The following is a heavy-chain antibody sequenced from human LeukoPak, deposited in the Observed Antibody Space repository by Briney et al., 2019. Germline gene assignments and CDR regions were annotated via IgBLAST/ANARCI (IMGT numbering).Heavy chain of an antibody. D-gene: IGHD3-16*01. CDR2: ISYDGGKK. CDR1: GFTFTSSA. Sequence: PGGSLRLSCTASGFTFTSSAMSWVRQAPGKRLEWVAGISYDGGKKEYAASVKGRFTVSRDKSKHTLSLQMYSERPGDTAEYYCARDSVTYECEHPGVDYWGERTPLTASS. J-gene: IGHJ4*02. V-gene: IGHV3-30*04. CDR3: ARDSVTYECEHPGVDY.